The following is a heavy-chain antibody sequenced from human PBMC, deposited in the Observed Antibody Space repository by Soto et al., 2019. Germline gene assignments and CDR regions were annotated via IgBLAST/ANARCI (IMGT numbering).Heavy chain of an antibody. Sequence: QVQLVQSGAEVKKPGASVKVSCKAPGYTFTNYDVNWVRQATGQGLEWLGWMNPDSGTTGYAQKFQARLTLTRDTSMSTAYMELSSLESEDTAVYYCARDYGGNSGWFDPWGQGTLVTVSS. D-gene: IGHD4-17*01. J-gene: IGHJ5*02. CDR3: ARDYGGNSGWFDP. V-gene: IGHV1-8*01. CDR2: MNPDSGTT. CDR1: GYTFTNYD.